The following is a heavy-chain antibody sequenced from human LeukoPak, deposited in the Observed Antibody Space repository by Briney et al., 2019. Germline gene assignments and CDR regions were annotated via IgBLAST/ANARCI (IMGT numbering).Heavy chain of an antibody. CDR3: ASGSSGWYGEI. D-gene: IGHD6-19*01. J-gene: IGHJ4*02. Sequence: GGSLRLSCAASGFTFNNYWMHWVRQAPGKGLVWVSRINSDGSTTNYVDSVKGRFTMSRDNAKNTLYLQMNSLRAEDTAVYHCASGSSGWYGEIWGQGTLVTVSS. V-gene: IGHV3-74*01. CDR1: GFTFNNYW. CDR2: INSDGSTT.